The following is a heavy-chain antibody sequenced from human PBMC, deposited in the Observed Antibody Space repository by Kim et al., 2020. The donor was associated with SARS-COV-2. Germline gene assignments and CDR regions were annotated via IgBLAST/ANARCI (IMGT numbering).Heavy chain of an antibody. D-gene: IGHD5-12*01. J-gene: IGHJ4*02. CDR3: ETGVATIVSPFDY. V-gene: IGHV1-69*02. Sequence: AQKFQGRVTMTADTSTSTAYMELSSLRSEDTAVYYCETGVATIVSPFDYWGQGTLVTVSS.